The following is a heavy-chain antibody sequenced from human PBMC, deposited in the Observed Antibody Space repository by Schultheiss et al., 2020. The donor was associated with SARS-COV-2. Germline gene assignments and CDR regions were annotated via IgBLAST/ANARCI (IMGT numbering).Heavy chain of an antibody. V-gene: IGHV4-39*01. CDR2: IYYSGST. J-gene: IGHJ4*02. Sequence: SQTLSLTCTVSGGSISSYYWGWIRQPPGKGLEWIGSIYYSGSTYYNPSLKSRVTISVDTSKNQFSLKLSSVTAADTAVYYCARPGGDFWSGYQFDYWGQGTLVTVSS. CDR1: GGSISSYY. D-gene: IGHD3-3*01. CDR3: ARPGGDFWSGYQFDY.